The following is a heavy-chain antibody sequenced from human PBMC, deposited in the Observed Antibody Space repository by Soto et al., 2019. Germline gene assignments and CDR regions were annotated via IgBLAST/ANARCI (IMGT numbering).Heavy chain of an antibody. CDR1: GGSISSGGYY. J-gene: IGHJ5*02. D-gene: IGHD6-13*01. V-gene: IGHV4-31*03. CDR2: IYYSGST. CDR3: ARVFSDSSSFFDT. Sequence: QVQLQESGPGLVKPSQTLSLTFTVSGGSISSGGYYWSWIRQHPGKGLEWIGYIYYSGSTYYNPSLKCRVTVSVATSKNQFSLTLSSVTAADTAVYYCARVFSDSSSFFDTWGQGTLVTVSS.